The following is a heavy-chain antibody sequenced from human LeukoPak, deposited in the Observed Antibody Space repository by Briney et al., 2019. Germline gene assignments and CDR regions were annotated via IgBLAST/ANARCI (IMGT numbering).Heavy chain of an antibody. CDR2: ISGYNGNT. CDR3: ASLKNYYDSSGYLVTDAFDI. J-gene: IGHJ3*02. CDR1: GYTFTTYN. D-gene: IGHD3-22*01. V-gene: IGHV1-18*01. Sequence: ASVKVSCKASGYTFTTYNINWVRQAPGQVLEWMGWISGYNGNTNYAQKLQGRVTMTTDTSTSTAYMELRSLKSDDTAVYYCASLKNYYDSSGYLVTDAFDIWGQGTMVTVSS.